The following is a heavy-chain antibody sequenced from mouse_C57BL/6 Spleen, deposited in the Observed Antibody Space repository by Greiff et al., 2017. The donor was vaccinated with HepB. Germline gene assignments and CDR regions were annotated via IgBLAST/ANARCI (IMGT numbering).Heavy chain of an antibody. D-gene: IGHD2-4*01. Sequence: EVKLVESGGGLVQPGGSMKLSCAASGFTFSDAWMDWVRQSPEKGLVWFAEIRNKANNHATYYAESVKGRFTISRDDSKSSVYLQMNSLRAEDTGIYYCTKIIYYDYDTGFAYWGQGTLVTVSA. CDR1: GFTFSDAW. J-gene: IGHJ3*01. V-gene: IGHV6-6*01. CDR2: IRNKANNHAT. CDR3: TKIIYYDYDTGFAY.